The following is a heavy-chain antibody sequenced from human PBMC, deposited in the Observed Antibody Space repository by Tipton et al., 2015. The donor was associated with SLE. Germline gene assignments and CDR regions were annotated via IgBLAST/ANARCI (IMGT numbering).Heavy chain of an antibody. J-gene: IGHJ2*01. V-gene: IGHV3-30-3*01. CDR1: GFTFSSYA. D-gene: IGHD1-20*01. Sequence: RLSCAASGFTFSSYAMHWVRQAPGKGLEWVAVISYDGSNKYYADSVKGRFTISRDNSKNTLYLQMNSLRAEDTAVYYCARDRYNWNGGWYFDLWGRGTLVTVSS. CDR3: ARDRYNWNGGWYFDL. CDR2: ISYDGSNK.